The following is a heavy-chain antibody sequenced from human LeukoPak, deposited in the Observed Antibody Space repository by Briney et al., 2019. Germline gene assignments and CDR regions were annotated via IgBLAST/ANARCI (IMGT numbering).Heavy chain of an antibody. D-gene: IGHD2-2*01. CDR1: GGSISSSSYY. CDR2: IYYSGST. J-gene: IGHJ5*02. CDR3: ARQIVVVPAAPPGWFDP. Sequence: SETLSLTCTVSGGSISSSSYYWGWIRQPPGKGLEWIGSIYYSGSTYYNPSLKSRVTISVDTSKNQFSLKLSSVTAADTAVYYCARQIVVVPAAPPGWFDPWGQGTLVTVSS. V-gene: IGHV4-39*01.